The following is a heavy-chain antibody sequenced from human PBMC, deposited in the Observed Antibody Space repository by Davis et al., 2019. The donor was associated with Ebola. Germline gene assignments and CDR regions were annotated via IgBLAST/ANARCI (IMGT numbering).Heavy chain of an antibody. Sequence: GESLKISCAASGFTLSDYYMSWIRQAPGKGLEWVSYISSSGSTIYYADSVKGRLTISRDNAENSLYLQMDSLRAEDTGVYYCARDTYGDYSLDYWGQGTLVTVSS. CDR1: GFTLSDYY. D-gene: IGHD4-17*01. CDR2: ISSSGSTI. CDR3: ARDTYGDYSLDY. J-gene: IGHJ4*02. V-gene: IGHV3-11*01.